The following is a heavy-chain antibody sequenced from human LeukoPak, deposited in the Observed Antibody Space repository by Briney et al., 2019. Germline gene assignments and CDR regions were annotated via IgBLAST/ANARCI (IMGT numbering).Heavy chain of an antibody. CDR1: GFTISNNY. D-gene: IGHD1-26*01. J-gene: IGHJ6*03. Sequence: TGGSLRLSCAASGFTISNNYIRWLRQAPGKGLEWVSHIYSGGFTQFAGSVRGRFTMSRDSSKNTLYLQMNSLRAEDTAVYYCARDPYSGSYGNYYYFMDVWGKGTTVTISS. CDR3: ARDPYSGSYGNYYYFMDV. V-gene: IGHV3-66*01. CDR2: IYSGGFT.